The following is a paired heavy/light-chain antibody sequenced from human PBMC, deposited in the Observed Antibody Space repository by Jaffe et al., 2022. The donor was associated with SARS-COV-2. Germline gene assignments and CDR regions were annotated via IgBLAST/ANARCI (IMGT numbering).Heavy chain of an antibody. D-gene: IGHD3-3*01. CDR3: TTGLLLEWLSMESALSDY. V-gene: IGHV3-15*01. Sequence: EVQLVESGGGLVKPGGSLRLSCAASGFTFSNAWMSWVRQAPGKGLEWVGRIKSKTDGGTTDYAAPVKGRFTISRDDSKNTLYLQMNSLKTEDTAVYYCTTGLLLEWLSMESALSDYWGQGTLVTVSS. CDR1: GFTFSNAW. J-gene: IGHJ4*02. CDR2: IKSKTDGGTT.
Light chain of an antibody. CDR2: GAS. Sequence: EIVLTQSPGTLSLSPGERATLSCRASQSVSSSYLAWYQQKPGQAPRLLIYGASSRATGIPDRFSGSGSGTDFTLTISRLEPEDFAVYYCQQYGSPYTFGQGTKLEIK. V-gene: IGKV3-20*01. CDR1: QSVSSSY. J-gene: IGKJ2*01. CDR3: QQYGSPYT.